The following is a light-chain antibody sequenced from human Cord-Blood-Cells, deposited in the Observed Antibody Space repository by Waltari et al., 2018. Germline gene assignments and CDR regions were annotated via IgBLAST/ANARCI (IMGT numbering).Light chain of an antibody. J-gene: IGLJ2*01. CDR2: DVS. Sequence: QSALTQPAPVSGSPGQSITISCTGTSTDVGGYNYVSCYQQHPAKAPKLMIYDVSKRPSGVSPRFCGCTSGTTACLTISGLEAEDEADYYCSSYRSSSSVVFGGGTKLTVL. V-gene: IGLV2-14*01. CDR3: SSYRSSSSVV. CDR1: STDVGGYNY.